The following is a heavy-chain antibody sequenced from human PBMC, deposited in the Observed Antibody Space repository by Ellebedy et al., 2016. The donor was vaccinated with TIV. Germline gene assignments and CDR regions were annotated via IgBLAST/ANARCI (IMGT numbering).Heavy chain of an antibody. D-gene: IGHD3-9*01. J-gene: IGHJ3*02. V-gene: IGHV3-9*01. CDR3: TNEVAGILASQAGAFDI. CDR2: ISWNSGSI. CDR1: GFTFSDYT. Sequence: SLKISXAVSGFTFSDYTMHWVRQAPGKGLEWVSGISWNSGSIGYADSVKGRFTISRDNAKNSLYLQMNSLGAEDTALYYCTNEVAGILASQAGAFDIWGQGTMVTVSS.